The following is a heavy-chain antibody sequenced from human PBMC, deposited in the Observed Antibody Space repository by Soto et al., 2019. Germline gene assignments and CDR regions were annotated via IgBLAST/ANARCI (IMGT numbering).Heavy chain of an antibody. CDR2: INPNSGGT. J-gene: IGHJ4*02. CDR3: ARGLYGYGSYYDLSLDF. D-gene: IGHD3-10*01. Sequence: GASVKVSCKASGYTFTGYDMHWVRQAPGQGLEWMGWINPNSGGTKYAQKFQGRVTMTRDTSISTAYMELSRLRSDDTAGYYCARGLYGYGSYYDLSLDFWGQGTLVTVSS. V-gene: IGHV1-2*02. CDR1: GYTFTGYD.